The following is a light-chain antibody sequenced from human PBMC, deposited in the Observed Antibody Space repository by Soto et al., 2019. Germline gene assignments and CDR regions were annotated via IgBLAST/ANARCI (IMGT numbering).Light chain of an antibody. CDR2: DAS. Sequence: DIQMTQSPSSLSATVGDRVTIACQSSHDVSWNLNWFQQKPGEAPKLLIYDASNLERGVPSRFSGSGSGTDLTFTISSLQPEDVATYYCQQYSSMLSFGGGTEVDLK. CDR3: QQYSSMLS. J-gene: IGKJ4*01. CDR1: HDVSWN. V-gene: IGKV1-33*01.